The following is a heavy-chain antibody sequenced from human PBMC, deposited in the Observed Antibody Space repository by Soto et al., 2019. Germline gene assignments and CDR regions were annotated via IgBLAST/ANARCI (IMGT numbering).Heavy chain of an antibody. D-gene: IGHD4-17*01. V-gene: IGHV4-59*01. CDR2: IYYSGST. CDR3: ARRIDDYGGYVDY. CDR1: GGSISSYY. Sequence: SETLSLTCTVSGGSISSYYWSWIRQPPGKGLEWIGYIYYSGSTNYNPSLKSRVTISVDTSKNQFSLKLSSVTAADTAVYYCARRIDDYGGYVDYWGQGTLVTVSS. J-gene: IGHJ4*02.